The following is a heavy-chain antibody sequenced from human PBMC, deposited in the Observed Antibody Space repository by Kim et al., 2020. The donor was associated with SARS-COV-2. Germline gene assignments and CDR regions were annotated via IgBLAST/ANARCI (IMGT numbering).Heavy chain of an antibody. CDR3: GRRLGGSGLRDH. J-gene: IGHJ4*02. V-gene: IGHV4-38-2*02. Sequence: SETLSLTCSVSGFSIRGAYNWAWIRQPPGKGLEWIGNVDHSGVTYYSPSLKSRVTISVDTSKSQFSLQLSSVTAADTAVYYCGRRLGGSGLRDHWGQGSL. CDR2: VDHSGVT. D-gene: IGHD3-3*01. CDR1: GFSIRGAYN.